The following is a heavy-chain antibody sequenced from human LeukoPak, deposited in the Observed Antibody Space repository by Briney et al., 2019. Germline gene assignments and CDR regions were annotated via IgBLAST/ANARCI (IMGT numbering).Heavy chain of an antibody. CDR3: ARDRRYCSGGSCYFDYFFDY. V-gene: IGHV3-30*04. CDR2: ISYDGSIN. Sequence: PGGSLRLSCAASGFTFNSYAVHWVRHAPGKGLEWVAVISYDGSINFYSASVKGRFTIPRDNSKNTLYLQMNSLRADDTALYICARDRRYCSGGSCYFDYFFDYWGQGTLVSVSS. D-gene: IGHD2-15*01. J-gene: IGHJ4*02. CDR1: GFTFNSYA.